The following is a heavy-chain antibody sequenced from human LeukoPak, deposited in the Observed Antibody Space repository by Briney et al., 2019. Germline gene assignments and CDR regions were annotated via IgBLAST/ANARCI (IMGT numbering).Heavy chain of an antibody. D-gene: IGHD6-13*01. J-gene: IGHJ5*02. Sequence: ASVKVPCKASGYTFTGYFMHWVRQAPGQGLEWMGWINPNSGGTNYAQKFQGRVTMTRDTSISTAYMELSRLRSDDTAVYYCARDKLYSSSWYGSYSFDPWGQGTLVTVSS. V-gene: IGHV1-2*02. CDR2: INPNSGGT. CDR3: ARDKLYSSSWYGSYSFDP. CDR1: GYTFTGYF.